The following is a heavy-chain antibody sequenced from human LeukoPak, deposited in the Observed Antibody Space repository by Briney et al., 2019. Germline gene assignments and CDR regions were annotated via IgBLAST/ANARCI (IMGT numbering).Heavy chain of an antibody. V-gene: IGHV3-64*01. D-gene: IGHD6-13*01. CDR3: AKDNIAAAGGFDY. J-gene: IGHJ4*02. CDR1: GFPFSSYA. CDR2: ISSNGGST. Sequence: GGSLRLSCAASGFPFSSYAMHWVRQAPGKGLEYVSAISSNGGSTSYANSVKGRFTISRDNSKNTLYLQMNSLRAEDTAVYYCAKDNIAAAGGFDYWGQGTLVTVSS.